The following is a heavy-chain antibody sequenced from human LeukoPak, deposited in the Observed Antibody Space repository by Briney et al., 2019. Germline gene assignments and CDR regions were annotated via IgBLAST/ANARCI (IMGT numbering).Heavy chain of an antibody. D-gene: IGHD3-22*01. Sequence: SETLSLTCTVSGGSISSGGYYWSWIRQHPGKGLEWIGYIYYSGSTYYNPSLKSRVTISVDTSKNQFSLKLSSVTAADTAVYYCAGAARDYDSSGYYYVGYYYYGMDVWGQGTTVPVSS. CDR2: IYYSGST. CDR1: GGSISSGGYY. J-gene: IGHJ6*02. V-gene: IGHV4-31*03. CDR3: AGAARDYDSSGYYYVGYYYYGMDV.